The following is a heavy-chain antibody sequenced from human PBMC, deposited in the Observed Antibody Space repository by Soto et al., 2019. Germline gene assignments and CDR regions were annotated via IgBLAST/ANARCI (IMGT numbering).Heavy chain of an antibody. CDR2: ISYDGSNK. CDR3: AKDLGYCTNGVCFAGSH. V-gene: IGHV3-30*18. CDR1: GFTFSSYG. J-gene: IGHJ4*02. D-gene: IGHD2-8*01. Sequence: PGGPLRLSYAASGFTFSSYGMHWVRQAPGKGLEWVAVISYDGSNKYYADSVKGRFTISRDNSKNTLYLQMNSLRAEDTAVYYCAKDLGYCTNGVCFAGSHWGQGT.